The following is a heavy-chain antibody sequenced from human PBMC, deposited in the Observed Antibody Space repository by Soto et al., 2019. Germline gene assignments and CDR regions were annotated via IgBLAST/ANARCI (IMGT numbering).Heavy chain of an antibody. D-gene: IGHD6-13*01. Sequence: QLQLQESGPGLVKPSETLSLTCTVSGGSISSSSYYWGWIRQPPGKGLEWIGILYYSGSAYYNPSLKSRVTISVDTSKNQFSLKLSSVTAADTAVYYCTRSYVAWAPGTHYQYYFDYWGQGTLVTVSS. CDR2: LYYSGSA. CDR1: GGSISSSSYY. J-gene: IGHJ4*02. CDR3: TRSYVAWAPGTHYQYYFDY. V-gene: IGHV4-39*01.